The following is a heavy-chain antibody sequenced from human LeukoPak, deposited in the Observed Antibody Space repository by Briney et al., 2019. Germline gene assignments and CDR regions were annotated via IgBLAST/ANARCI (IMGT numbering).Heavy chain of an antibody. Sequence: SETLSLTCTVSGGSMTSGGYYWSWIRQPPGKGLEWIGYIYHAGNTHYNPSLKSRVTISVDKSKNQFSLKLSSVTAADTAVYYCARGWLSPHYFDYWGQGTLVTVSS. CDR2: IYHAGNT. CDR1: GGSMTSGGYY. J-gene: IGHJ4*02. CDR3: ARGWLSPHYFDY. D-gene: IGHD3-22*01. V-gene: IGHV4-30-2*01.